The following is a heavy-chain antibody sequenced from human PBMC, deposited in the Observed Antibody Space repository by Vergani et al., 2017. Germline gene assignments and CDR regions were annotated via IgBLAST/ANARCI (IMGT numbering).Heavy chain of an antibody. CDR3: ATLPLQTQQQVTS. V-gene: IGHV3-33*01. CDR1: GFTFSSYG. Sequence: QVQLVESGGGVVQPGRSLRLSCAASGFTFSSYGMHWVRQAPGKGLEWVAVIWYDGSNKYYADSVKGRFTISRDNSKNTLYLQMNSLRAEDTAVYYCATLPLQTQQQVTSWGQGTLVTVSS. CDR2: IWYDGSNK. D-gene: IGHD6-13*01. J-gene: IGHJ5*02.